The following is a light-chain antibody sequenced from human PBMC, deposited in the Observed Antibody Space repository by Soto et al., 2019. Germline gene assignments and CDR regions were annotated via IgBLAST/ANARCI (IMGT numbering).Light chain of an antibody. Sequence: QSALTQPASVSGSPGQSITISCTGTSSDIGGYNYVSWYQQHPGKAPKLMIYEVSNRPSGVSNRFSGSKSGNTASLTISGLQAEDEADYHCCSFRSTTTLFGGGTKLTVL. V-gene: IGLV2-14*01. CDR2: EVS. J-gene: IGLJ2*01. CDR1: SSDIGGYNY. CDR3: CSFRSTTTL.